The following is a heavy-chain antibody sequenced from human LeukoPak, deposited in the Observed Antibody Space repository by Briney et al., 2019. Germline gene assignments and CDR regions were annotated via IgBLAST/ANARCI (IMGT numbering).Heavy chain of an antibody. CDR2: IWYDGSNK. Sequence: GGSLRLSCAASGFTFSSYGMHWVRQAPGKGLEGVAVIWYDGSNKYYADSVKGRFTISRDNSKNTLYLQMNSLRAEDTAVYYCAKESVLRYFDWPTFDYWGQGTLVTVSS. V-gene: IGHV3-33*06. CDR1: GFTFSSYG. D-gene: IGHD3-9*01. CDR3: AKESVLRYFDWPTFDY. J-gene: IGHJ4*02.